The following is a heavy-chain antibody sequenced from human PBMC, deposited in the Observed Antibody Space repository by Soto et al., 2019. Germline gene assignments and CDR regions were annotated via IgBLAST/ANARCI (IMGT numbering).Heavy chain of an antibody. CDR3: ARAPSGSYPEFDY. J-gene: IGHJ4*02. V-gene: IGHV3-30-3*01. Sequence: QVQLVESGGGVVQPGRSLRLSCAASGFIFSSYTMHWVRQAPGKGLGWVGVITYDGSNQYYADSVKGRFTISRDNSRNMLFLQMNSLRPDDTAVYYCARAPSGSYPEFDYWGQGTLVTVSS. CDR2: ITYDGSNQ. CDR1: GFIFSSYT. D-gene: IGHD1-26*01.